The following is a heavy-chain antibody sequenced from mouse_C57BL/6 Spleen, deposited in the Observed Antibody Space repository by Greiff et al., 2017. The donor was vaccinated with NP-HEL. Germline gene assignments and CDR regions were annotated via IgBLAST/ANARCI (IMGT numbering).Heavy chain of an antibody. CDR3: ARGGDDREAWFAY. CDR1: GYTFTSYW. D-gene: IGHD2-2*01. J-gene: IGHJ3*01. V-gene: IGHV1-69*01. Sequence: QVQLQQPGAELVMPGASVKLSCKASGYTFTSYWMHWVKQRPGQGLEWIGEIDPSDSYTNYNQKFKGKSTLTVDKSSSTAYMQLSSLTSEDSAVYYCARGGDDREAWFAYWGQGTLVTVSA. CDR2: IDPSDSYT.